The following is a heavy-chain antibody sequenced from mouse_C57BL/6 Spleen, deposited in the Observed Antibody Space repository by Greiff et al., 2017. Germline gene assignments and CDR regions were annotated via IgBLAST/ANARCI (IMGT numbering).Heavy chain of an antibody. D-gene: IGHD2-1*01. J-gene: IGHJ4*01. CDR3: ARHGNYVYYAMDY. CDR1: GFTFSDYG. CDR2: ISSGSSTI. V-gene: IGHV5-17*01. Sequence: DVKLVESGGGLVKPGGSLKLSCAASGFTFSDYGMHWVRQAPEKGLEWVAYISSGSSTIYYADTVKGRFTISRDNAKNTLFLQMTSLRSEDTAMYYCARHGNYVYYAMDYWGQGTSVTVSS.